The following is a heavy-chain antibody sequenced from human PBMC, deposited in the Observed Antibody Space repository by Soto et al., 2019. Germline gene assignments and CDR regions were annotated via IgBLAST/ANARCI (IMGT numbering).Heavy chain of an antibody. Sequence: DVQLVESGGGLVQPGGSLRLSCAASGFTFSSYQMNWVRQAPGKGLEWVSHIDTSGTTTYYADCVKGRFTVSRDNARNSLYLQMNSLRAEDTTIYYCARGYTGGWSRGGYFAYWCQGTLVTVSS. CDR3: ARGYTGGWSRGGYFAY. CDR1: GFTFSSYQ. CDR2: IDTSGTTT. V-gene: IGHV3-48*03. J-gene: IGHJ4*02. D-gene: IGHD6-19*01.